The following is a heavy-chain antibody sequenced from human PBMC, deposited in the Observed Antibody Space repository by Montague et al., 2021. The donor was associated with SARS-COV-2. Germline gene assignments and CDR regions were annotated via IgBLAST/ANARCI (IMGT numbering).Heavy chain of an antibody. D-gene: IGHD5-12*01. CDR2: IYDSGST. CDR1: GGSISRNNYY. Sequence: SETLSLTCTVSGGSISRNNYYWDWIRQPPGKGLEWIGSIYDSGSTYYNPSLRSRVTISVDTSKNHFSLKLNSVTAADTAVYYCARRGRKPLRVATTIGGFDIWGQGTMVTVSS. V-gene: IGHV4-39*02. CDR3: ARRGRKPLRVATTIGGFDI. J-gene: IGHJ3*02.